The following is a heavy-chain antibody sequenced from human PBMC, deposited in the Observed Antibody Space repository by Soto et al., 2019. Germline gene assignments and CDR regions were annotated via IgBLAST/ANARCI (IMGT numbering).Heavy chain of an antibody. J-gene: IGHJ6*02. CDR3: ARGAYDDFWSGVGPKDYYYGMDA. D-gene: IGHD3-3*01. CDR1: GYTFTSYD. CDR2: MNPNSGNT. Sequence: ASVKVSCKASGYTFTSYDINWVRQATGQGLEWMGWMNPNSGNTGYAQKFQGRVTMTRNTSISTAYMELSSLRSEDTAVYYCARGAYDDFWSGVGPKDYYYGMDAWGQGTTVTVSS. V-gene: IGHV1-8*01.